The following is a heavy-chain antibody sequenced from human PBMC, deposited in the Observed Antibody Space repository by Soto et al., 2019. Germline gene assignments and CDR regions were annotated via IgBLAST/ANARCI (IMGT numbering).Heavy chain of an antibody. J-gene: IGHJ2*01. D-gene: IGHD3-10*01. CDR3: AKIPPAPDWSDITSYHWSFDH. CDR2: ITSGGGST. Sequence: EVQLLESGGGLVQPGGSLRLSCAASGLTFSSYAMSWVRQAPGKGLEWVSGITSGGGSTYYADSVKGRFTVSRDKSKNPLFLQMNSLRAEDTALYYCAKIPPAPDWSDITSYHWSFDHWGRGTLVTVSS. CDR1: GLTFSSYA. V-gene: IGHV3-23*01.